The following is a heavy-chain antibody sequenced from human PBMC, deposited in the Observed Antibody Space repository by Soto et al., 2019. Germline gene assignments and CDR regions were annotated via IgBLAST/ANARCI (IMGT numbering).Heavy chain of an antibody. CDR3: ARDHYDFWSGYYFDS. V-gene: IGHV1-3*01. CDR2: IKPGNGET. Sequence: QVQLVQSGTEVQKPGASVNISCKASGYTFSLYEIHWVRQAPGQSLEWMGHIKPGNGETTLSQKFQGRVIITRDTSASTVYMEVSSLTSEDTAVYYCARDHYDFWSGYYFDSWGQGTLLTVSS. J-gene: IGHJ4*02. CDR1: GYTFSLYE. D-gene: IGHD3-3*01.